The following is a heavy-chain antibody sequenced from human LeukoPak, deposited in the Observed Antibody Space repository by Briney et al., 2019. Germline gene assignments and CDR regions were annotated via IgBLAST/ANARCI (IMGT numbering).Heavy chain of an antibody. J-gene: IGHJ4*02. CDR1: GYSFTSCW. Sequence: GESLKISCKDSGYSFTSCWIGCVRQMPGKGLEWMAIIYPGDSDTSYSPTSQGPVTVSGAKSHCTAYLQWSSLKAPPTTMYHCARLGRGGFSFDYWGQGTLVTVSS. CDR2: IYPGDSDT. D-gene: IGHD3-16*01. V-gene: IGHV5-51*01. CDR3: ARLGRGGFSFDY.